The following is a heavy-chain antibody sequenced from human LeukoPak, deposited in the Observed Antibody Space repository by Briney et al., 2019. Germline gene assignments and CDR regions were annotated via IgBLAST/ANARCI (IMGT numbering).Heavy chain of an antibody. Sequence: GGSLRLSCAASGFTFSSYAMSWVRQAPGKGLEWVSGISGGGGSTYYADSVKGRFTISRDNSKNTLYLQMNSLRAEDTAVYYCARDPYSSSWYMIYYYYGMDVWGQGTTVTVSS. J-gene: IGHJ6*02. CDR1: GFTFSSYA. D-gene: IGHD6-13*01. CDR2: ISGGGGST. CDR3: ARDPYSSSWYMIYYYYGMDV. V-gene: IGHV3-23*01.